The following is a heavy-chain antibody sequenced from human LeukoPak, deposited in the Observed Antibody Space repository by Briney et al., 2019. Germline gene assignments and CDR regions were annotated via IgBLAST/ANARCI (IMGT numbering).Heavy chain of an antibody. CDR1: GFSFSSYN. Sequence: PGGTLRLSCAASGFSFSSYNMNWVRQAPGKGLEWVSFISSSSSYIFYAESVKGRFTISRDNAKNSLYLQMDYLRAEDTAVYYCAREGGDIVVVPAAISSWGQGTLVTVSS. V-gene: IGHV3-21*01. CDR3: AREGGDIVVVPAAISS. J-gene: IGHJ5*02. D-gene: IGHD2-2*01. CDR2: ISSSSSYI.